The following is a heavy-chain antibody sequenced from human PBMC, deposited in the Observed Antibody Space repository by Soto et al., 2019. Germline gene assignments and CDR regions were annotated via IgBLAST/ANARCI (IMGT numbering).Heavy chain of an antibody. V-gene: IGHV4-59*01. J-gene: IGHJ4*02. CDR1: GGSISSFY. CDR2: INYSWSS. CDR3: ARTLTTLTTPYFDY. D-gene: IGHD4-17*01. Sequence: QVQLQESGPGLVKPSETLSLTCTVSGGSISSFYWSWIRQPPGKGLEWIGYINYSWSSNHNPSLQSRVTISVDTSKNQFALKLTSVTAADTAIYYCARTLTTLTTPYFDYWGRGTLVTVSS.